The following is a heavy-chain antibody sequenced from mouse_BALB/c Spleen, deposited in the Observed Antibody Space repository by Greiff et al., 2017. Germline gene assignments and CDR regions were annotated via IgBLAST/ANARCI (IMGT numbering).Heavy chain of an antibody. CDR2: ISYSGST. CDR1: GYSITSDYA. Sequence: VQLKESGPGLVKPSQSLSLTCTVTGYSITSDYAWNWIRQFPGNKLEWMGYISYSGSTSYNPSLKSRISITRDTSKNQFFLQLNSVTTEDTATYYCASYGYDLFDYWGQGTTLTVSS. V-gene: IGHV3-2*02. CDR3: ASYGYDLFDY. D-gene: IGHD2-2*01. J-gene: IGHJ2*01.